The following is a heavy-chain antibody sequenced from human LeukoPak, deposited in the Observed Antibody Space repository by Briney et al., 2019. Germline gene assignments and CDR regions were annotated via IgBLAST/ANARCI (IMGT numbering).Heavy chain of an antibody. D-gene: IGHD3-22*01. CDR2: VDHTGST. CDR1: DDSITLYY. Sequence: PSETLSLTCTVSDDSITLYYWTWIRQPPGKGLEWIGYVDHTGSTNFNPSLNGRVTTSRDTSKNHFSLRLRSVTAADTAVYFCARGRVSSSTYYSTYYYYFYMDVWGKGTTVTVSS. J-gene: IGHJ6*03. V-gene: IGHV4-59*01. CDR3: ARGRVSSSTYYSTYYYYFYMDV.